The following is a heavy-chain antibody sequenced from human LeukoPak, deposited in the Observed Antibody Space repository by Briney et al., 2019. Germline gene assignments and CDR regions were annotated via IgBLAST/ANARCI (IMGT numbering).Heavy chain of an antibody. CDR2: IYGSGNT. D-gene: IGHD3-10*01. Sequence: PSETLSLTCTVSGGSISGWYWSWIRQPPGKGLEWIGYIYGSGNTNYNPSLKSRVTMSVDTSKNQFSLKLSSVTAADAAVYYCAREYYGSGSYSPWGQGTLVTVSS. J-gene: IGHJ5*02. CDR3: AREYYGSGSYSP. CDR1: GGSISGWY. V-gene: IGHV4-59*01.